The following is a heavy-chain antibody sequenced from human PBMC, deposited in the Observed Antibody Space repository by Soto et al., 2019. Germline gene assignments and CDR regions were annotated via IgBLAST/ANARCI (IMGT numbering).Heavy chain of an antibody. Sequence: GASVKVSFKACGGTFSSYAISWLRQAPGQGLEWMGGIIPIFGTANYAQKFQGRVTITADESTSTAYMELSSLRSEDTAVYYCARGTIVVVPAAILGGYYYGMDVWGQGTTVTVSS. J-gene: IGHJ6*02. CDR3: ARGTIVVVPAAILGGYYYGMDV. V-gene: IGHV1-69*13. D-gene: IGHD2-2*01. CDR1: GGTFSSYA. CDR2: IIPIFGTA.